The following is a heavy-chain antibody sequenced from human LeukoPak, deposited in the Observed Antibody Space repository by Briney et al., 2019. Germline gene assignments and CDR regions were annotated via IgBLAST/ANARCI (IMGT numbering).Heavy chain of an antibody. V-gene: IGHV3-30-3*01. D-gene: IGHD4-17*01. J-gene: IGHJ3*02. CDR2: ISCDGSNK. CDR1: GFTFSSYA. CDR3: VRDNDDYKDDDFVYAFDI. Sequence: GGSLRLSCAASGFTFSSYAMHWVRQAPGKGLEWVAVISCDGSNKYYADCVKGRFTISRDHSNNTLYLQMNSLRAEDTAVYYCVRDNDDYKDDDFVYAFDIWGQGTMVTVSS.